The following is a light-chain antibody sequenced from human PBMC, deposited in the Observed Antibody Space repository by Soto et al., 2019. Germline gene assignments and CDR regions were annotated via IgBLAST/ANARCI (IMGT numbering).Light chain of an antibody. CDR2: WAS. V-gene: IGKV4-1*01. J-gene: IGKJ4*01. CDR1: QSLLYTSNNQNY. Sequence: DIVMSQSPDSLAVSLGERATLNCRSSQSLLYTSNNQNYLAWYQQKPGQPPKLLIYWASTRESGVPDRFSGSGSGTVFTLTIRSLQAEDVAVYCCQQYYDDPSFGGGTKVEIK. CDR3: QQYYDDPS.